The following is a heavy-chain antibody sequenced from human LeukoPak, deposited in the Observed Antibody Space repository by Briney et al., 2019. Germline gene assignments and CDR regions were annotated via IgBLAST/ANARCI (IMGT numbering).Heavy chain of an antibody. CDR1: EFGFSSYA. CDR3: AKGTYSSGWDP. J-gene: IGHJ5*02. Sequence: GGSLRLSCAASEFGFSSYAMNWVRQAPGKGLEWVSAVSGSGFTTYYADSVKGRSTISRDNSKNTLYLQMNSLRAEDTGVYYCAKGTYSSGWDPWGQGTLVTVSS. CDR2: VSGSGFTT. D-gene: IGHD6-19*01. V-gene: IGHV3-23*01.